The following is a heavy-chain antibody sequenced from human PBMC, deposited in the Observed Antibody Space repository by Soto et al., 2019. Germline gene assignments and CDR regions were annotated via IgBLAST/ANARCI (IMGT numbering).Heavy chain of an antibody. CDR3: ARTNNGYSRERPDK. D-gene: IGHD5-12*01. J-gene: IGHJ4*02. V-gene: IGHV4-39*01. CDR1: GGSISSIAYY. CDR2: LYYNGIT. Sequence: SETLSLTCTVSGGSISSIAYYWGWIRQPPGKELEWIGSLYYNGITYYNPSLRSRVTISVDTTKNQFSLKLSSVTAADTAVYYCARTNNGYSRERPDKWGQGTLVTVSS.